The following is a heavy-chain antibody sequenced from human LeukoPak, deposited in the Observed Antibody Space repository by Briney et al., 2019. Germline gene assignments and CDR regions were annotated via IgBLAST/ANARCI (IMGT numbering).Heavy chain of an antibody. J-gene: IGHJ6*04. V-gene: IGHV3-48*04. CDR1: GFTFSSYS. CDR2: ISSSSSTI. D-gene: IGHD3-10*02. Sequence: LSGGSLRLSCAASGFTFSSYSMNWVRQAPGKGLEWVSYISSSSSTIYYADSVKGRFTISRDNAKNSLYLQMNSLRAEDTAVYYCAELGITMIGGVWGKGTTVIISS. CDR3: AELGITMIGGV.